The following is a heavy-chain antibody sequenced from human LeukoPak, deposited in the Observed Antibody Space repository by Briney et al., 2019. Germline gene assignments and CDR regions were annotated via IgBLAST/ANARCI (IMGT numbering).Heavy chain of an antibody. Sequence: PSETLSLTCTVSSGSFSSGGYYWSWIRQHPGKGLEWIGNIYHTGDTFYNPSLQSRFIISVDTSKNQFSLKLSSVTAADTAVYYCASGGRDGYNSPWYYYYMDVWGKGTTVTVSS. V-gene: IGHV4-31*03. D-gene: IGHD5-24*01. J-gene: IGHJ6*03. CDR3: ASGGRDGYNSPWYYYYMDV. CDR1: SGSFSSGGYY. CDR2: IYHTGDT.